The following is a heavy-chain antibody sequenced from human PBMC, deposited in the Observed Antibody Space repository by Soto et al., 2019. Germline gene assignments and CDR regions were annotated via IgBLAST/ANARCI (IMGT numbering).Heavy chain of an antibody. D-gene: IGHD1-1*01. CDR1: GGSLSSYY. CDR2: IYYSGGT. Sequence: SETLSLTCTVSGGSLSSYYWTWIRQPPGKGLEWIGHIYYSGGTNYNPSLKSRVTISVDTSKNQFSLKLSSVTAADTAVYYCARGWRVTVGRTPYYYYYGMDVWGQGTTVTVSS. J-gene: IGHJ6*02. V-gene: IGHV4-59*12. CDR3: ARGWRVTVGRTPYYYYYGMDV.